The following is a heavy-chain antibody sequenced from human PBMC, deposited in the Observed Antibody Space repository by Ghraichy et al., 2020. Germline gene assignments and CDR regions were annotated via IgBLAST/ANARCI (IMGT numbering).Heavy chain of an antibody. V-gene: IGHV3-23*01. CDR1: GFTFSSYA. CDR2: ISGSGGST. CDR3: AKDTGRIMVRGVTMGYSSDY. D-gene: IGHD3-10*01. J-gene: IGHJ4*02. Sequence: GESLNISCAASGFTFSSYAMSWVRQAPGKGLEWVSAISGSGGSTYYADSVKGRFTISRDNSKNTLYLQMNSLRAEDTAVYYCAKDTGRIMVRGVTMGYSSDYWGQGTLVTVSS.